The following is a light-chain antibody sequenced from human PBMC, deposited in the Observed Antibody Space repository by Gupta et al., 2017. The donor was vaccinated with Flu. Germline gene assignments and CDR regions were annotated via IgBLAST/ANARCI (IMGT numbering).Light chain of an antibody. CDR1: SNNVGGYNY. CDR2: DVS. V-gene: IGLV2-11*01. Sequence: VTISATGTSNNVGGYNYVPWYQHHPCKSPKLMIYDVSKRPAGVPARFSGSKSGNTASLTISALQAEEAADYYCCADAGSSTGVFGGGTKLTVL. CDR3: CADAGSSTGV. J-gene: IGLJ3*02.